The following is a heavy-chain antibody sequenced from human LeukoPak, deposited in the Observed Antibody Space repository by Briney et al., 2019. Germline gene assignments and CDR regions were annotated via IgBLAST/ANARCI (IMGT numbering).Heavy chain of an antibody. CDR3: ASLYYYDTNGYFDY. Sequence: KPSETLSLTCAVYGGSFSGYYWSWVRQPPGKGLEWIGEINHSGSTNYNPSLKSRVTISVDTSKNQFSLKLSSVTAADTAVYYCASLYYYDTNGYFDYWGQGTLVTVSS. CDR2: INHSGST. J-gene: IGHJ4*02. V-gene: IGHV4-34*01. CDR1: GGSFSGYY. D-gene: IGHD3-22*01.